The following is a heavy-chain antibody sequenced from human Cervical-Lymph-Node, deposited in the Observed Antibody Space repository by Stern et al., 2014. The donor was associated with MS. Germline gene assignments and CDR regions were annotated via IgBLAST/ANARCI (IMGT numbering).Heavy chain of an antibody. J-gene: IGHJ1*01. CDR1: GDTFASYP. Sequence: EQLEESGSEVKKPGASVKVSCKASGDTFASYPIHWLRQAPGQGFVWMGIVNPTDGRTTYAQTFKGRVTLTRDTSTRTVYMELSSLRTEDTAMYFCANPLPYANWGQGTRVTVSS. V-gene: IGHV1-46*03. D-gene: IGHD4-17*01. CDR3: ANPLPYAN. CDR2: VNPTDGRT.